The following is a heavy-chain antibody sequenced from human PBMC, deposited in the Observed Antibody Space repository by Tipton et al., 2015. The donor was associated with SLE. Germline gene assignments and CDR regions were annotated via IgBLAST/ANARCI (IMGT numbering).Heavy chain of an antibody. D-gene: IGHD3-22*01. CDR3: ARHLYYYDSRPGRAFDI. Sequence: LRLSCAVYGGSFSGYYWSWIRQPPGKGLEWIGEINHSGSTNYHPSLKSRGTISVDTSKNQFSLKLSSVTAADTAVYYCARHLYYYDSRPGRAFDIWGQGTMVTVSS. CDR2: INHSGST. J-gene: IGHJ3*02. CDR1: GGSFSGYY. V-gene: IGHV4-34*01.